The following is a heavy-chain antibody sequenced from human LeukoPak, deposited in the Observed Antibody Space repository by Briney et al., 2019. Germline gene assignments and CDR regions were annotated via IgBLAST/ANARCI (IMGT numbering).Heavy chain of an antibody. CDR3: ARDRDGYNIVYFDY. CDR1: GGSFSGYY. D-gene: IGHD5-24*01. J-gene: IGHJ4*02. Sequence: SETLSLTCAVYGGSFSGYYWGWIRQPPGKGLEWIGSIFYSGTTYYNPSLKSRVTISVDTSRNQFSLKLSSVTAADTAVYFCARDRDGYNIVYFDYWGRGTLVTVSS. CDR2: IFYSGTT. V-gene: IGHV4-34*12.